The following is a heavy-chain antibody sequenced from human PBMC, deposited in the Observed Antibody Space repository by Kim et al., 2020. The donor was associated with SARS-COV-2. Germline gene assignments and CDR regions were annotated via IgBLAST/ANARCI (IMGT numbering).Heavy chain of an antibody. D-gene: IGHD1-26*01. CDR2: ISWNSGSL. CDR3: AKAFSGSYLDYFDY. CDR1: GFTFDDYA. J-gene: IGHJ4*02. Sequence: GGSLRLSCAASGFTFDDYAMHWVRQAPGKGLEWVSGISWNSGSLAYADSVKGRFTISRDNAKNSLYLQMNSLRAEDTALYYCAKAFSGSYLDYFDYWGQG. V-gene: IGHV3-9*01.